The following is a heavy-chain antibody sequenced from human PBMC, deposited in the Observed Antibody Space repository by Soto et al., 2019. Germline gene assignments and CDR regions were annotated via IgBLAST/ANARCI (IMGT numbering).Heavy chain of an antibody. J-gene: IGHJ5*02. D-gene: IGHD2-15*01. Sequence: PSETLSLTCTVSGRSISSGGYYWSWIRQHPGRGLEWIGYIYYNGNTYYNPSLKSRVTVSVDTSKNQFSLNVRSVTAADTAVYSCARCSLVVIPVPGFDPWGQGTLVTVSS. CDR3: ARCSLVVIPVPGFDP. V-gene: IGHV4-31*03. CDR2: IYYNGNT. CDR1: GRSISSGGYY.